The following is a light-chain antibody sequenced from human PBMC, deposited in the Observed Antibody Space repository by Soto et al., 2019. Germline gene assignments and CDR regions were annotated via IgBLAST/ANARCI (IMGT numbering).Light chain of an antibody. CDR2: DVS. CDR1: SSDVGGYNY. CDR3: SSYTSSGTRV. V-gene: IGLV2-14*03. J-gene: IGLJ1*01. Sequence: QSALTQPASVSGSPGQSIAISCTGTSSDVGGYNYVSWYQQHPGKAPKLMIYDVSNRPSGVSNRFSGSKSGNTASLTISGLQADYEADYYCSSYTSSGTRVFGTGTKLTVL.